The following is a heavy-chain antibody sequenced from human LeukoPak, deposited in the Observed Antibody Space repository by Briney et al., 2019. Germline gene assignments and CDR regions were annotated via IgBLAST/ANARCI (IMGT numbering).Heavy chain of an antibody. CDR2: ISYDGSNK. J-gene: IGHJ4*02. D-gene: IGHD2-15*01. V-gene: IGHV3-30*03. CDR3: ARAGGVVAAIDY. Sequence: GGSLRLSCAASGFTFSSYGMHWVRQAPGKGLEWVAVISYDGSNKYYADSVKGRFTIPRDNSKNTLYLQMNSLRAEDTAVYYCARAGGVVAAIDYWGQGTLVTVSS. CDR1: GFTFSSYG.